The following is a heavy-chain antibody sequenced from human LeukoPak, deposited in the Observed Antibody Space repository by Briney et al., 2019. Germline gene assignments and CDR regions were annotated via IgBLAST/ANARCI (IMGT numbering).Heavy chain of an antibody. D-gene: IGHD1-1*01. CDR3: TRDRGAYNLYDY. J-gene: IGHJ4*02. V-gene: IGHV3-49*03. CDR1: GFTFGDYA. CDR2: IRSKTYGETA. Sequence: GGSLRLSCTASGFTFGDYAMSWIRQAPGKGLEWVGFIRSKTYGETADYAASVKGRFTISRDDSKAIAYLQMNSLKTEDTAVYHCTRDRGAYNLYDYWGQGTLVTVSS.